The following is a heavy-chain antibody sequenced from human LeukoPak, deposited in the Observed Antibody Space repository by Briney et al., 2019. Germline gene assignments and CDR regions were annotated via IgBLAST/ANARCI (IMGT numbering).Heavy chain of an antibody. V-gene: IGHV4-59*08. CDR1: GGSITSYY. Sequence: PSETLSLTCTVSGGSITSYYWAWLRQPPGKGLEWIGYLYYSGYSNYNPSLKSRVSVSVDTSKNQFSLKLTSVTAADTAVYYCARHSIASDGARLFDYWGRGTLVTVSS. D-gene: IGHD2-21*01. CDR2: LYYSGYS. J-gene: IGHJ4*02. CDR3: ARHSIASDGARLFDY.